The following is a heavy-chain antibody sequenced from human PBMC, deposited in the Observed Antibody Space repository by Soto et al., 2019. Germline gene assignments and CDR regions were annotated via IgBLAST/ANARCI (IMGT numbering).Heavy chain of an antibody. CDR2: ISGSGGST. CDR1: GVTFSSYA. CDR3: AKWKLKSGVTNPRYLQH. D-gene: IGHD3-3*01. V-gene: IGHV3-23*01. J-gene: IGHJ1*01. Sequence: GGSLRLSCAASGVTFSSYAMSWVRQSPGKGLEWVSAISGSGGSTYYADSVKGRFTISRDNSKNTLYLQMNSLRAEDTAVYYCAKWKLKSGVTNPRYLQHWGQRTLVTVSS.